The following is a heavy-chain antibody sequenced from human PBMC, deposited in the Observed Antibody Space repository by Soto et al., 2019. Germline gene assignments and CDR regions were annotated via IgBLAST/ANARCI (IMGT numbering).Heavy chain of an antibody. Sequence: SVKVSLKASGGTFISYAMHWVRQAPGQRLEWMGWINAGYGNTKSSQKFQDRVTISRDTSASTAYMELTSLRSEDTAVYYCARDTGDGTFDFWGQGTLVTVSS. D-gene: IGHD7-27*01. V-gene: IGHV1-3*01. CDR2: INAGYGNT. J-gene: IGHJ4*02. CDR3: ARDTGDGTFDF. CDR1: GGTFISYA.